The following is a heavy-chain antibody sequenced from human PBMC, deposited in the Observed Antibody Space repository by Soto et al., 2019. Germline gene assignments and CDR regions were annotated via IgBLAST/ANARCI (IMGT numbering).Heavy chain of an antibody. CDR3: ARLPKGSVVTG. D-gene: IGHD2-21*02. J-gene: IGHJ4*01. CDR1: GFSFRDHS. V-gene: IGHV3-48*02. CDR2: TSSSSENI. Sequence: PGGSLRLSCVGSGFSFRDHSMNWVRQPPGKGLQWISYTSSSSENIYYADSVKGRFTVSRDNAKNTLFLQMNSLRDDDSAIYYCARLPKGSVVTGWGQGSLVTVSS.